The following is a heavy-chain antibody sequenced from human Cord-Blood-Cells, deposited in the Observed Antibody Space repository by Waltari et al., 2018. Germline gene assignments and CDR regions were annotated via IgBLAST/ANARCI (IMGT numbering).Heavy chain of an antibody. CDR2: IYYSGST. J-gene: IGHJ6*02. CDR1: GGSISSHY. V-gene: IGHV4-59*11. Sequence: QVQLQESGPGLVKPSETLSLTCTVSGGSISSHYWSWIRQPPGKGLEWIGYIYYSGSTNNIPTLKSRVTISVDTAKNQFSLKLSSVTAADTAVYYCARGCCSSTSCFYYYYGMDVWGQGTTVTVSS. D-gene: IGHD2-2*01. CDR3: ARGCCSSTSCFYYYYGMDV.